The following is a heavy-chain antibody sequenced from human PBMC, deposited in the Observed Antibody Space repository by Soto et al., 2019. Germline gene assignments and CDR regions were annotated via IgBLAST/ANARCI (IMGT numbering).Heavy chain of an antibody. Sequence: GGFLRLSCTASGVTFRNYWIHWVRQAPGKGLEWVSRINLDGTVTTYADSLEGRFTVSRDSAKNTVDLQMDSLRVEDTAVYYCARDRTSGYYRDFDHWGQGTQVTVSS. J-gene: IGHJ4*02. V-gene: IGHV3-74*01. CDR1: GVTFRNYW. CDR2: INLDGTVT. D-gene: IGHD5-12*01. CDR3: ARDRTSGYYRDFDH.